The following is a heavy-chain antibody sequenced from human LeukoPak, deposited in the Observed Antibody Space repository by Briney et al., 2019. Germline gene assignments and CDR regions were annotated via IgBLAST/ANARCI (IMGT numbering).Heavy chain of an antibody. Sequence: ASVKVSCKTSGYTFTSFGISWVRQAPGQGLEWMGWISPYNGNTNFAQKLQGRVTMTTDTSTTTAYMELRSLRSDDTAVYYCARDPNGGTSVSALDIWGQGTMVTVSS. J-gene: IGHJ3*02. CDR3: ARDPNGGTSVSALDI. CDR2: ISPYNGNT. V-gene: IGHV1-18*01. D-gene: IGHD2-8*01. CDR1: GYTFTSFG.